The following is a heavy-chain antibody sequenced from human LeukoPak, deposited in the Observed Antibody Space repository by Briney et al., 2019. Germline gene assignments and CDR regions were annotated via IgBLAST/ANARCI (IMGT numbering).Heavy chain of an antibody. V-gene: IGHV3-21*01. Sequence: PGGSLRLSCAASGFTFSSYAMHWVRQAPGKGLEWVSSISSSSSYIYYADSVKGRFTISRDNAKNSLYLQMNSLRAEDTAVYYCAGPSGSSWDGMDVWGQGTTVTVSS. CDR1: GFTFSSYA. CDR2: ISSSSSYI. CDR3: AGPSGSSWDGMDV. D-gene: IGHD6-13*01. J-gene: IGHJ6*02.